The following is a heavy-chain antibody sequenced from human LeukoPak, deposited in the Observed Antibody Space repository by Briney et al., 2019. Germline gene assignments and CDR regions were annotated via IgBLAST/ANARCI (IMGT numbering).Heavy chain of an antibody. J-gene: IGHJ2*01. V-gene: IGHV3-23*01. D-gene: IGHD3/OR15-3a*01. CDR1: GFSINSYV. CDR3: AKDDFRWGYFDL. Sequence: PGGSLRLSCAASGFSINSYVMTWVRQAPGKGLEWVSDISASGGSTYYADSVKGRLTISRDNSKNTLYLQMNTLRAEDTAVYYCAKDDFRWGYFDLWGRGTLVTVSS. CDR2: ISASGGST.